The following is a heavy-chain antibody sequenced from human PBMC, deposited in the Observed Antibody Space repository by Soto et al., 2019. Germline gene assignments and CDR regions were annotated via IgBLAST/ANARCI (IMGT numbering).Heavy chain of an antibody. D-gene: IGHD3-22*01. CDR1: GFTFSSNW. CDR3: ARGDYFDRRIDN. Sequence: GGSLRLSCAGSGFTFSSNWMSWVRQAPGKGLEWVATIKQDGSEKYYVDSVKGRFTVSRDNAKNSLYLEMNSLRAEDTAVYYCARGDYFDRRIDNWGQGALVTVSS. V-gene: IGHV3-7*03. J-gene: IGHJ4*02. CDR2: IKQDGSEK.